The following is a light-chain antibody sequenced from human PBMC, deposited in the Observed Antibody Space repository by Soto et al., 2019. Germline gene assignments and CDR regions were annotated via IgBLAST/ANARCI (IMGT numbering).Light chain of an antibody. V-gene: IGKV1-5*03. CDR3: QQSYRTPPIT. CDR1: QTISSW. J-gene: IGKJ5*01. CDR2: KAS. Sequence: DIQMTQSPATLSGSVGDRVTITYRASQTISSWLAWYQQKPGKAPKLLIYKASTLKSGVPSRFSGSGSGADFTLTISSLQPEDFATYYCQQSYRTPPITFGQGTRLEIK.